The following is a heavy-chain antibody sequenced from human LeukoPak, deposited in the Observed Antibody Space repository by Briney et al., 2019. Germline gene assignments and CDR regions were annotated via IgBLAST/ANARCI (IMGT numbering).Heavy chain of an antibody. V-gene: IGHV3-66*04. CDR3: ARRIVGSTSVDYFDY. CDR2: ISSGGTT. Sequence: GGSLRLSCAASRFTFSSYSMNWVRQAPGKGLEWVSVISSGGTTYYADSVKGRFTISRDNSKNTLSLQMNSLRAEDTAVYYCARRIVGSTSVDYFDYWGQGTLVTVSS. CDR1: RFTFSSYS. J-gene: IGHJ4*02. D-gene: IGHD1-26*01.